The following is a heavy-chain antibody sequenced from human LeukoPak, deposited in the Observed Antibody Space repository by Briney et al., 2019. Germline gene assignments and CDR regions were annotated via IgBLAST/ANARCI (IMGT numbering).Heavy chain of an antibody. CDR3: ARLTRLSTSPDRYYLDY. CDR2: IYTSGGT. Sequence: KPSETLSLTCTVSGASISSYYWSWIRQPPGKGLEWIGYIYTSGGTNYIPSLKGRVTISIDTSKNQFSLKLSSVTAADSAVYYCARLTRLSTSPDRYYLDYWGQGTLVLVSS. J-gene: IGHJ4*02. CDR1: GASISSYY. D-gene: IGHD6-6*01. V-gene: IGHV4-4*09.